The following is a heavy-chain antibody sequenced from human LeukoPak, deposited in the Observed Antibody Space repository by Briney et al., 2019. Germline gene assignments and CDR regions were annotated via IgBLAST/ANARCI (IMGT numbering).Heavy chain of an antibody. V-gene: IGHV3-21*01. J-gene: IGHJ4*02. CDR2: ISSSSSYI. Sequence: GGSLRLSCAASGFTFSSYSMNWVRQAPGKGLEWVSSISSSSSYIYYADPVKGRFTISRDNAKNSLYLQMNNLRAEDTAVYYCATLMTTVTTSGALRFDYWGQGTLVTVSS. D-gene: IGHD4-17*01. CDR3: ATLMTTVTTSGALRFDY. CDR1: GFTFSSYS.